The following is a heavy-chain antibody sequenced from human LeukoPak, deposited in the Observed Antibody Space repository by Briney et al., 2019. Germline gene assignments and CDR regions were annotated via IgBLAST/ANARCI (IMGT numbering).Heavy chain of an antibody. CDR1: GFTFSSYS. Sequence: GGSLRLSCAASGFTFSSYSMNWVRQAPGKGLEWVSSIRSSSSYIYYADSVKGRFTISRDNAKNSLYLQMNSLRAEDTAVYYCARDRLGYCSSTSCYFHGMDVWGKGTTVTVSS. J-gene: IGHJ6*04. CDR3: ARDRLGYCSSTSCYFHGMDV. CDR2: IRSSSSYI. V-gene: IGHV3-21*01. D-gene: IGHD2-2*01.